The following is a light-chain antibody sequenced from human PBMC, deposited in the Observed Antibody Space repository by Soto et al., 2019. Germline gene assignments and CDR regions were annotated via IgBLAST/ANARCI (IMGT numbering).Light chain of an antibody. J-gene: IGKJ2*01. Sequence: EIVLTQSPGTLSLSPGERATLSCRSSQSVSSNYLAWYQQKPDQAPRLVIYDVSGRATGIPDRFSGSGSGTDFTLTISRLEPEDFAVYYCQQYGSSPPYTFGQGTKLEIK. CDR1: QSVSSNY. V-gene: IGKV3-20*01. CDR3: QQYGSSPPYT. CDR2: DVS.